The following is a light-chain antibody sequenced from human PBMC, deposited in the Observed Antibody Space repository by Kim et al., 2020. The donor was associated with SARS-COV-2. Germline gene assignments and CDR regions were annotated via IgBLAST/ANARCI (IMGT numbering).Light chain of an antibody. Sequence: LGQSDRITCPGDRLRSYYASWYKQKPGQAPVLVIYGKNNRPSGIPDRFSGSSSGNTAYLTITGAQAEDEADYYCNSRDSSGNPNWVFGGGTQRTVL. J-gene: IGLJ3*02. CDR1: RLRSYY. CDR3: NSRDSSGNPNWV. CDR2: GKN. V-gene: IGLV3-19*01.